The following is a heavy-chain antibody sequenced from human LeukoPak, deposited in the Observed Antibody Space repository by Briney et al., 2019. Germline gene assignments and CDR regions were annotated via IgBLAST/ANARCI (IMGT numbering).Heavy chain of an antibody. V-gene: IGHV5-51*01. CDR1: GYSFTSYW. D-gene: IGHD2-8*01. CDR3: AREDIVLMVYDY. CDR2: IYPGDSDT. J-gene: IGHJ4*02. Sequence: GESLKFSCKGSGYSFTSYWIGWLRQLPGKGLDWMEIIYPGDSDTRYSPSFQGQVTISADKSISNAYVQWRSLKASDTAMYYCAREDIVLMVYDYWGQGTLVTVSS.